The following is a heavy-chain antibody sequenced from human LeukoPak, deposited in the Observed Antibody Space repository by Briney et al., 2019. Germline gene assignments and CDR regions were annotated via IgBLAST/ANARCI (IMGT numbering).Heavy chain of an antibody. CDR2: INPNSGGI. J-gene: IGHJ1*01. V-gene: IGHV1-2*02. D-gene: IGHD2-21*02. Sequence: ASVKVSCKASGYTFTGYYMHWVRQAPGQGLEWMGWINPNSGGINYAQKFQGRVTMTRDTSISTAYMELSRLRSDDTAVYYCARDSIPRSIVVVTATLFQHWGQGTLVTVSS. CDR1: GYTFTGYY. CDR3: ARDSIPRSIVVVTATLFQH.